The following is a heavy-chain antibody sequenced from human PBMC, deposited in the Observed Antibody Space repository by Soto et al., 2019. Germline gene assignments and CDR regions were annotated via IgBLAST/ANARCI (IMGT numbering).Heavy chain of an antibody. CDR1: GFTSTTYW. V-gene: IGHV3-30*18. CDR2: ISYDGSNK. CDR3: AKDDLREYYDSSGYFDY. D-gene: IGHD3-22*01. J-gene: IGHJ4*02. Sequence: GGPLSLSCAPSGFTSTTYWRPWVRQPPGKGLEWVAVISYDGSNKYYADSVKGRFTISRDNSKNTLYLQMNSLRAEDTAVYYCAKDDLREYYDSSGYFDYWGQGTLVTVSS.